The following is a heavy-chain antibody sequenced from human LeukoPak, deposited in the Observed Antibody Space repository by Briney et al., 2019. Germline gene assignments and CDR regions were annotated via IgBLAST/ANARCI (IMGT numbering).Heavy chain of an antibody. CDR3: ARLWDEGYSYGTFDY. D-gene: IGHD5-18*01. Sequence: SETLSLTCGVSGGSISNTNWWTWVRQPPGKGLEWIGEVNLQGSTNYDPSLKSRVAISVDKSENHISLKLSSVTAADTAVYYCARLWDEGYSYGTFDYWGQGTLVTVSS. V-gene: IGHV4-4*02. CDR1: GGSISNTNW. CDR2: VNLQGST. J-gene: IGHJ4*02.